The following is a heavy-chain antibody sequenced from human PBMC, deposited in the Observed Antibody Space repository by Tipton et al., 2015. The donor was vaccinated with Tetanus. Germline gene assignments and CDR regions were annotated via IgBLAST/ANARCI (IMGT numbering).Heavy chain of an antibody. CDR2: IYPGDSDT. D-gene: IGHD3-10*01. CDR1: GYIFRNYW. CDR3: ARLPKHYSASGST. J-gene: IGHJ5*02. V-gene: IGHV5-51*01. Sequence: QSGAEVKKPGESLKISCQGSGYIFRNYWIGWVRQMPGKGLEWMGIIYPGDSDTRYSPAFEGQVTISVDKSINTAYLHWSSLKASDTAIYFCARLPKHYSASGSTWGQGTHVTVSS.